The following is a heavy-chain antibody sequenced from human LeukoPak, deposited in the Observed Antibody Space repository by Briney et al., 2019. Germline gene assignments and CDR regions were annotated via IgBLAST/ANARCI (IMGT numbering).Heavy chain of an antibody. Sequence: ASVKVSCKASGYTFTSYGITWVRQAPGQGLEGMGWISAYNDNTNSARKFQGRVTMTTDTSTSTAYMELRSLRSDDTAVYYCARVDYYDFWSGYFYGMDVWGRGTTVTVSS. CDR2: ISAYNDNT. D-gene: IGHD3-3*01. V-gene: IGHV1-18*01. CDR3: ARVDYYDFWSGYFYGMDV. CDR1: GYTFTSYG. J-gene: IGHJ6*02.